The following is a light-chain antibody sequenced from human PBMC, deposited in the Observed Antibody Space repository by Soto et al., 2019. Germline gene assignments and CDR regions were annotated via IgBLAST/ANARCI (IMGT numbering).Light chain of an antibody. CDR3: AEYGSSPYT. J-gene: IGKJ2*01. V-gene: IGKV3-20*01. Sequence: EIVLTQSPGTLSLSPGQRATLSGRASQSLGSSYLAWYQQKPGQAPRRLIYGASNRATGIPDRFSGSGSGTDFTLTISRLDTEEFVVYDGAEYGSSPYTCGQGTKLES. CDR2: GAS. CDR1: QSLGSSY.